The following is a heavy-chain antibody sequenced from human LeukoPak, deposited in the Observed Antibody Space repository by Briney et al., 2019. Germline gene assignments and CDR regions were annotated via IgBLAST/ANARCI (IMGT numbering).Heavy chain of an antibody. CDR3: ARVPGLTENDY. Sequence: ASVKVSREASGYTFTGYYMHWVRQAPGQGLEWMGWISPYNGNTNSAQKFQGRVSMTTDTSTSTAHMELRSLRSDDTGVYYCARVPGLTENDYWGQGTLVTVSS. V-gene: IGHV1-18*04. D-gene: IGHD4/OR15-4a*01. J-gene: IGHJ4*02. CDR2: ISPYNGNT. CDR1: GYTFTGYY.